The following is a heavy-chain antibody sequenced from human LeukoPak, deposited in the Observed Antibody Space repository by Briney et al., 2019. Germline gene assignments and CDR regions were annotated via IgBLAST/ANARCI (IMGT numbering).Heavy chain of an antibody. V-gene: IGHV3-7*01. J-gene: IGHJ3*01. CDR3: ARDSAACYACAFDV. CDR1: GFTFSHYY. D-gene: IGHD2-2*01. CDR2: IKHDGSTK. Sequence: PGGSLRLSCTVSGFTFSHYYMSWVRQAPGKGLEWVANIKHDGSTKNCVDSVKGRFTISRDNAKNSLYLQMNSLRGDDTAVYFCARDSAACYACAFDVWGQGTMVAVPS.